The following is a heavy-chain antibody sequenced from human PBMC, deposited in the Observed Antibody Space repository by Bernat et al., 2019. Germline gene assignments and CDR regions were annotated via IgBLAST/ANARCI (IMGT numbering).Heavy chain of an antibody. J-gene: IGHJ5*02. V-gene: IGHV3-48*03. CDR3: AGKTYYDFWSSYSHGWFDP. CDR1: GFTFSSYE. Sequence: EVQLVESGGGLVQPGGSLRLSCAASGFTFSSYEMNWVRQAPGKGLEWVSYISSSGSTIYYADSVKGRFTISRDNAKNSLYLEMNSLRAEDTAVYYCAGKTYYDFWSSYSHGWFDPWGQGTLVTVSS. CDR2: ISSSGSTI. D-gene: IGHD3-3*01.